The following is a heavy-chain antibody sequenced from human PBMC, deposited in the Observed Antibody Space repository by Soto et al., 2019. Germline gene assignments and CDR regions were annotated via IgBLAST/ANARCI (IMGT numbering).Heavy chain of an antibody. J-gene: IGHJ4*02. D-gene: IGHD3-22*01. Sequence: QVQLVQSGAEVRKPGSSVKVSCKASGGTFSRHAISWVRQAPGQGLEWMGGIITIFGTANHAQKFQGRVTIIADESTSTVYMELSSVRSENTAMYYCARGWGYDSNDYYYAYWGQGSLVIVSS. CDR2: IITIFGTA. CDR3: ARGWGYDSNDYYYAY. V-gene: IGHV1-69*01. CDR1: GGTFSRHA.